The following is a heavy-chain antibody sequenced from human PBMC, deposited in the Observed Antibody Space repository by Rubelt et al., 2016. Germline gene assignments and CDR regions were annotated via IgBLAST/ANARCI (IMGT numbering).Heavy chain of an antibody. D-gene: IGHD2-21*01. CDR2: IYYSGST. V-gene: IGHV4-39*01. Sequence: QQQLQESGPGLVKPSETLSLTCTVSGGSISSSSYYWGWIRQPPGKGLEWIGNIYYSGSTYYNPSLKSRVTISVDTSKNQFPLKRIAGAAADTAVYYGVTYGGTYQFDDWGQGTLVTVSS. CDR1: GGSISSSSYY. J-gene: IGHJ4*02. CDR3: VTYGGTYQFDD.